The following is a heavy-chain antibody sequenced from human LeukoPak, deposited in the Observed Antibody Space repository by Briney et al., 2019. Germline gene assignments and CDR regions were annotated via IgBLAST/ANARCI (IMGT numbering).Heavy chain of an antibody. J-gene: IGHJ3*02. D-gene: IGHD1-1*01. CDR1: GGSISNYY. Sequence: PSETLSLTCTVSGGSISNYYWNWIRQPPGKGLEWIGYISYSGITNYNPSLKSRITISVGTSKNQFSLKLRSVTAADAAVYYCARRYNDAFDIWGQGTMVTVSS. V-gene: IGHV4-59*01. CDR3: ARRYNDAFDI. CDR2: ISYSGIT.